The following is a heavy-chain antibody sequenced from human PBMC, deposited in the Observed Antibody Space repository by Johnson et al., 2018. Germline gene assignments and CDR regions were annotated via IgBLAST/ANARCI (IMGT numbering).Heavy chain of an antibody. V-gene: IGHV3-30*18. CDR3: AKDGRGGSTGGGAFDI. Sequence: QVELVESGGGVVEPGRSLRLSCAASGFTFSSYGMHWVRQAPGKGLEWVAVISYDGSNKYYADSVKGRFTISRDNSKNTLYLQMNSLGAEDTAVYYCAKDGRGGSTGGGAFDIWGQGTMVTVSS. CDR2: ISYDGSNK. J-gene: IGHJ3*02. CDR1: GFTFSSYG. D-gene: IGHD3-10*01.